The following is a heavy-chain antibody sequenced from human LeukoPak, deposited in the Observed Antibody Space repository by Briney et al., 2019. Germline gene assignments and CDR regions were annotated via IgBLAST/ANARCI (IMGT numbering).Heavy chain of an antibody. V-gene: IGHV5-51*01. Sequence: GESLKISCKASGYSFTTYWIGWVRQMPGKGLEWMGITHPGDSDTLYSPSFQGQVSISAAKSIRTAYLQWSSLKASDTAMYYCARRSNDFHGSDVWGQGTMVTVSS. D-gene: IGHD2-21*02. CDR3: ARRSNDFHGSDV. CDR1: GYSFTTYW. J-gene: IGHJ3*01. CDR2: THPGDSDT.